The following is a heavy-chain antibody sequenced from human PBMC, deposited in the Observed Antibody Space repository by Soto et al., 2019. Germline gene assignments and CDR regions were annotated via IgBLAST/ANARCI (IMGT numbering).Heavy chain of an antibody. J-gene: IGHJ4*02. CDR1: GFTFSTYN. D-gene: IGHD2-15*01. V-gene: IGHV3-21*01. CDR3: ASGHCIAGRCYWTFEY. Sequence: GESLKISCVASGFTFSTYNMNWVRQAPGKGLEWVSSISYSGSHVYYADSVKGRFTISRDNAKNSLYLQMNSLRAEDTAVYFCASGHCIAGRCYWTFEYWGQGTLVTVSS. CDR2: ISYSGSHV.